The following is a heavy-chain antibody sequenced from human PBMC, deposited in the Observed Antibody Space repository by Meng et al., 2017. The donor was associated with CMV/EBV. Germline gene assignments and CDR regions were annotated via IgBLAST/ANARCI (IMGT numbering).Heavy chain of an antibody. CDR1: SRYR. D-gene: IGHD2-2*01. Sequence: SRYRMTWGRQAQGKGLEWVSHISSSSSYIYYADSVKGRFTISRDNAKNSLYLQMNSLRAEDTAVYYCARPLGYCSSTSCYGRVNWFDPWGQGTLVTVS. J-gene: IGHJ5*02. CDR3: ARPLGYCSSTSCYGRVNWFDP. V-gene: IGHV3-21*01. CDR2: ISSSSSYI.